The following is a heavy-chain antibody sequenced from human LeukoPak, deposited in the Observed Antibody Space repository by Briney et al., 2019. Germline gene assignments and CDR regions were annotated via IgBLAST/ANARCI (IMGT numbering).Heavy chain of an antibody. CDR3: AGGSSSYWYFDL. V-gene: IGHV4-59*01. D-gene: IGHD6-13*01. CDR2: IYYSGST. CDR1: GGSISSYY. J-gene: IGHJ2*01. Sequence: SETLSLTCTVSGGSISSYYWSWIRQPPGKGLEWIGYIYYSGSTNYNPSLKSRVTISVDTSKNHFSLKLNSVTAADTAVYYCAGGSSSYWYFDLRGRGTLVTVSS.